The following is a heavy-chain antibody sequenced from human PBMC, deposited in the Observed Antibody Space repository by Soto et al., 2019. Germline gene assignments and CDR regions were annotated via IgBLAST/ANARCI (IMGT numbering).Heavy chain of an antibody. D-gene: IGHD5-18*01. J-gene: IGHJ4*02. Sequence: GGSLRLSCAASGFTFSDYYMSWIRQAPGKGLEWVSYISSSGSTIYYAASVKGRFTISRDNAKNSLYLQMNSLRAEDTAVYYCARDMIYGYSYGYSGLDYWGQGTLVTVSS. CDR3: ARDMIYGYSYGYSGLDY. CDR2: ISSSGSTI. V-gene: IGHV3-11*01. CDR1: GFTFSDYY.